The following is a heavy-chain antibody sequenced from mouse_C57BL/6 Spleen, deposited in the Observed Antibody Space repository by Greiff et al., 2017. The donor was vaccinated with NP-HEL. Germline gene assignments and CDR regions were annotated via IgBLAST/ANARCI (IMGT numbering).Heavy chain of an antibody. Sequence: QVQLQQPGAELVKPGASVKLSCKASGYTFTSYWMHWVKQRPGQGLEWIGMIHPNSGSTNYNEKFKSKATLTADNSSSTAYMPLSSLTSEDSAVLYCARHSNDVDYWGQGTTRTVAT. J-gene: IGHJ2*01. V-gene: IGHV1-64*01. D-gene: IGHD2-12*01. CDR3: ARHSNDVDY. CDR2: IHPNSGST. CDR1: GYTFTSYW.